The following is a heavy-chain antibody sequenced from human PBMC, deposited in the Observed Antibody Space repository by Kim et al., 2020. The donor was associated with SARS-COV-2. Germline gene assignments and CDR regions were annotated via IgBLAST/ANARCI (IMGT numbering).Heavy chain of an antibody. CDR1: GYTFTSYA. D-gene: IGHD3-10*01. CDR2: INAGNGNT. V-gene: IGHV1-3*01. Sequence: ASVKVSCKASGYTFTSYAMHWVRQAPGQRLEWMGWINAGNGNTKYSQKFQGRVTITRDTSASTAYMELSSLRSEDTAVYYCARDWARLRGPLLWFGELPDYWGQGTLVTVSS. J-gene: IGHJ4*02. CDR3: ARDWARLRGPLLWFGELPDY.